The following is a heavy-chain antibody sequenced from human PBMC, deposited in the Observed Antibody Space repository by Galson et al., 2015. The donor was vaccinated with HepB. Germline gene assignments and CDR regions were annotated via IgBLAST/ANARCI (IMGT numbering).Heavy chain of an antibody. CDR1: GFSLSTGGVG. V-gene: IGHV2-5*02. CDR2: IYWDDDK. Sequence: PALVKPTQTLTLTCTFSGFSLSTGGVGVGWIRQPPGKALECLALIYWDDDKRYSPSLKTRLTISKDTSRNQVVLTLTNMDPVDTATYYCAHKHVVHDYFDFWGQGTLVTVSS. CDR3: AHKHVVHDYFDF. D-gene: IGHD2-8*02. J-gene: IGHJ4*02.